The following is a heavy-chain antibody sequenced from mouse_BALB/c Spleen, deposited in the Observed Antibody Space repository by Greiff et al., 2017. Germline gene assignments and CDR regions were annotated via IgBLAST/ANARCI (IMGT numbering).Heavy chain of an antibody. CDR2: IYPGDGDT. Sequence: VQLQQSGAELVRPGSSVKISCKASGYAFSSYWMNWVKQRPGQGLEWIGQIYPGDGDTNYNGKFKGKATLTADKSSSTAYMQLSSLTSEDSAVYFCARCGRDAMDYWGQGTSVTVSS. D-gene: IGHD1-1*01. V-gene: IGHV1-80*01. CDR3: ARCGRDAMDY. J-gene: IGHJ4*01. CDR1: GYAFSSYW.